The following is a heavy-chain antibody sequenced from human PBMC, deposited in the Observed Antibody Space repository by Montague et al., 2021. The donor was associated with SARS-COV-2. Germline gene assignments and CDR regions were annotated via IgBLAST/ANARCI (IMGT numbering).Heavy chain of an antibody. D-gene: IGHD1-26*01. CDR2: A. CDR3: ARGGTHHGFDH. Sequence: AIYAESLRGRFTVSRDNVKNTVFLQMNNLRADDTAVYYWARGGTHHGFDHWGQGTLGTVSS. V-gene: IGHV3-74*01. J-gene: IGHJ4*02.